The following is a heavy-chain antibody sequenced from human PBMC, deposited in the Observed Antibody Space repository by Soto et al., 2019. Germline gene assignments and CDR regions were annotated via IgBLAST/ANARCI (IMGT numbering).Heavy chain of an antibody. J-gene: IGHJ6*02. V-gene: IGHV1-69*01. CDR2: ISPIFGTA. D-gene: IGHD6-6*01. CDR1: GGTFSSYA. CDR3: ARVVAARPYYYGMDV. Sequence: QVQLVQSGAEVKKPGSSVKVSCKASGGTFSSYAISWVRQSPGQGLEWMGGISPIFGTANYAQKFQGRVTITADESTSTAYMELSSLRSEDTAVYYCARVVAARPYYYGMDVWGQGTTVTVSS.